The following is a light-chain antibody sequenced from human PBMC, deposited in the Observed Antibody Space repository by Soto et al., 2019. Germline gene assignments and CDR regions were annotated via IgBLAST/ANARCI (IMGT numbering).Light chain of an antibody. CDR2: NAA. V-gene: IGKV3-15*01. Sequence: EIVMTQSPATLSVSPGERATLSCRASQRIDTSLAWYQQRPGQAPRLLLYNAATRATGIPARFSGRGFGTEFTLTISSLQSEDFALYYCQWYNSYSMSPFGQGTKLEIK. CDR3: QWYNSYSMSP. CDR1: QRIDTS. J-gene: IGKJ2*01.